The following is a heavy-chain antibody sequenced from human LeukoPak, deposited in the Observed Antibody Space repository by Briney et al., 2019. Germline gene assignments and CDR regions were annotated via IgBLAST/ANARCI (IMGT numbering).Heavy chain of an antibody. D-gene: IGHD3-22*01. CDR1: GGSISSYY. Sequence: SETLSLTCTVSGGSISSYYWSWIRQPPGKGLEWIGYIYYSGSTNYNPSLKSRVTISVDTSKNQFSLKLSSVTAADTAVYYCARVTYYYDSSGYSSWIDPWGQGTLVTVSS. J-gene: IGHJ5*02. CDR2: IYYSGST. V-gene: IGHV4-59*01. CDR3: ARVTYYYDSSGYSSWIDP.